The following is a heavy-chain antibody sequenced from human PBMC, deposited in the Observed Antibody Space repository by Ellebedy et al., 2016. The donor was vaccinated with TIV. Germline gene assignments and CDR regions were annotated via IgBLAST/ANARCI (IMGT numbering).Heavy chain of an antibody. CDR2: IVGSGA. J-gene: IGHJ4*02. CDR1: GFTFSPYA. Sequence: GESLKISCAASGFTFSPYAMAWVRQAPGKGLEWVSGIVGSGAEKYADSVKGRLNISRDNSKRTVDLQMNSLRAEDTAIYFCAKDRTSGDGYWVFDNWGQGTLVSVSS. D-gene: IGHD5-18*01. CDR3: AKDRTSGDGYWVFDN. V-gene: IGHV3-23*01.